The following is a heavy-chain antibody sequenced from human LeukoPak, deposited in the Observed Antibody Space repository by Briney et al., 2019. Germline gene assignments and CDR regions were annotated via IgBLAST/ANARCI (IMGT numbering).Heavy chain of an antibody. CDR1: GFTFDDYA. CDR2: INWNGGKI. J-gene: IGHJ4*02. Sequence: PGGSLRLSCAASGFTFDDYAMHWIRQAPGKGLEWVSGINWNGGKIGYADSVKGRFTISRDNSKNTLYLQMNSLRAEDTAVYYCARDAPAAGRFFDYWGQGTLVTVSS. V-gene: IGHV3-9*01. CDR3: ARDAPAAGRFFDY. D-gene: IGHD6-13*01.